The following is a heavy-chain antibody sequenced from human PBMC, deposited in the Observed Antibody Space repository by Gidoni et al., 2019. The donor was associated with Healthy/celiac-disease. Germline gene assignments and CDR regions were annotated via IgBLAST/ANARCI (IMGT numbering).Heavy chain of an antibody. D-gene: IGHD2-2*01. V-gene: IGHV3-20*04. Sequence: EVQLVESGGGVVRPGGSLRLPCAASGFTFDDYGMSWVRQAPGKGLEWVSGINWNGGSTGYADSVKGRFTISRDNAKNSLYLQMNSLRAEDTALYYCAREGYCSSTSCDGAYYYYGMDVWGQGTTVTVSS. J-gene: IGHJ6*02. CDR3: AREGYCSSTSCDGAYYYYGMDV. CDR2: INWNGGST. CDR1: GFTFDDYG.